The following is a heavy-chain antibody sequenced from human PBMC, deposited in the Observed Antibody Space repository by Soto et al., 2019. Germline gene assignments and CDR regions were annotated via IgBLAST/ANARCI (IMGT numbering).Heavy chain of an antibody. Sequence: EVQLVESGGGLVKPGGSLRLSCAASGFTFSNAWMSWVRQAPGKGLEWVGRIKRNADGGTADYAAPVKGRFTISRDDSKNTLYLQMNSLKTEDTAVYYCTTAATTVTTIDYWGQGTLGTVSS. CDR2: IKRNADGGTA. J-gene: IGHJ4*02. CDR3: TTAATTVTTIDY. CDR1: GFTFSNAW. D-gene: IGHD4-17*01. V-gene: IGHV3-15*01.